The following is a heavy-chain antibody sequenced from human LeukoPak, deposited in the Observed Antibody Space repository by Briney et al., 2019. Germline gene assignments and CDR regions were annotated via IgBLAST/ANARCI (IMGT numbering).Heavy chain of an antibody. CDR2: IYPGDSDT. D-gene: IGHD2-21*02. CDR1: GYSFTSYW. CDR3: ARSCPGGDCYPDY. Sequence: GESLKISCKGSGYSFTSYWIGWVRQMPGKGLEWMGIIYPGDSDTRYSPSFQGQVTISADKSISTAYLRSSSLKASDTAMYYCARSCPGGDCYPDYWGQGTLVTVSS. J-gene: IGHJ4*02. V-gene: IGHV5-51*01.